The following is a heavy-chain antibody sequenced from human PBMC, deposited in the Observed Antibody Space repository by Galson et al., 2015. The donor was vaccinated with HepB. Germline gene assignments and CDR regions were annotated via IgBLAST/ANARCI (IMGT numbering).Heavy chain of an antibody. Sequence: SVKVSCKASGGTFSTFAISWVRQAPGQGLEWMGGIIPIFGTANYVEKFQDRVSITADDSTTTAYMELRSLRSEDTAVYYCARAGPRISQNYNHYYAMEVWGQGNSVTVSS. J-gene: IGHJ6*02. CDR3: ARAGPRISQNYNHYYAMEV. D-gene: IGHD3-10*01. V-gene: IGHV1-69*13. CDR1: GGTFSTFA. CDR2: IIPIFGTA.